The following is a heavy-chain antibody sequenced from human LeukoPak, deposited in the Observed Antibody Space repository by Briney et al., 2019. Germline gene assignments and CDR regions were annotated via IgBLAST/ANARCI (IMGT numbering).Heavy chain of an antibody. D-gene: IGHD2-2*01. Sequence: GGSLRLSCAASGFTFSSYSMNWVRQAPGKGLEWVSSISSSSSYIYYADSVKGRFTISRDNPKNSLYLQMNSLRAEDTAVYYCARGPGRYCSSTSCRNGAFDIWGQGTMVTVSS. CDR1: GFTFSSYS. CDR3: ARGPGRYCSSTSCRNGAFDI. CDR2: ISSSSSYI. J-gene: IGHJ3*02. V-gene: IGHV3-21*01.